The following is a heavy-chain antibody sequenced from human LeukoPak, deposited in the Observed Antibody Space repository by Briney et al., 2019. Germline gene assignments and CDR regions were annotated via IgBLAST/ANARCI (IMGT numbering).Heavy chain of an antibody. V-gene: IGHV3-21*01. CDR2: ISSDSTYI. D-gene: IGHD6-13*01. CDR1: GFTFSTYT. J-gene: IGHJ4*02. Sequence: GGSLRLSCAVSGFTFSTYTMNWVRQPPGKGLEWVSSISSDSTYIHYADSLTGRFTISRDNAKNSLYLQMNSLRAEDTAVYYCARGQQQLFDYWGQGTLVTVSS. CDR3: ARGQQQLFDY.